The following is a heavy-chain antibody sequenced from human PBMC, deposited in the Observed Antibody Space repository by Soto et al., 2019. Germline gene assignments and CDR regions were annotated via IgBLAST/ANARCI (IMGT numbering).Heavy chain of an antibody. CDR1: GFTFSSYW. J-gene: IGHJ4*02. CDR3: ARRGGVAGLHY. V-gene: IGHV3-74*01. Sequence: PGGSLRLSCAASGFTFSSYWMHWVRQAPGKGLVWVSRINSDGSSTSYADSVKGRFTISRDNAKNTLYLQMNSLRAEDTAIYYCARRGGVAGLHYWGQGTLVTVSS. CDR2: INSDGSST. D-gene: IGHD6-19*01.